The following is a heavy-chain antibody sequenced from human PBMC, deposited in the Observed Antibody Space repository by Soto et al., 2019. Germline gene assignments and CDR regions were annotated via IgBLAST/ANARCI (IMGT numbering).Heavy chain of an antibody. CDR2: ISSYNDKT. V-gene: IGHV1-18*01. D-gene: IGHD3-22*01. CDR3: ARDSHDYDSSYWYFGF. CDR1: GYTFRTYG. J-gene: IGHJ2*01. Sequence: QVQLVQSGAEVKKPGASVKVSCKTSGYTFRTYGISWVRQAPGQGLEWMGWISSYNDKTKYSQKIEGRATMTTATFTSTAYLELRSLRADDTAVYYCARDSHDYDSSYWYFGFWGRGTLVTVSS.